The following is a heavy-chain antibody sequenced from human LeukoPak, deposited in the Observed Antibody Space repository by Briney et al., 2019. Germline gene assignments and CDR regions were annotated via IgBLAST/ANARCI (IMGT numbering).Heavy chain of an antibody. CDR2: IYPGDSNT. J-gene: IGHJ4*02. CDR1: GYTFTNYW. Sequence: PGESLKISCKGSGYTFTNYWIGWVRQMPEKGLEFMGIIYPGDSNTRYSPSFQGQVTISADKSINTAYLQWSSLKAPDTAMYYCAKLKYCSGDSCYTSFDNWGQGTLVTVSS. V-gene: IGHV5-51*03. CDR3: AKLKYCSGDSCYTSFDN. D-gene: IGHD2-2*02.